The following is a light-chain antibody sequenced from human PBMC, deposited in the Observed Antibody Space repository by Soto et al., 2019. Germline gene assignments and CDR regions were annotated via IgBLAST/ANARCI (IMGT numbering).Light chain of an antibody. CDR2: KND. V-gene: IGLV1-51*02. J-gene: IGLJ2*01. CDR1: SSNIGKDY. CDR3: GAWDTDLSAGV. Sequence: QSVLTQPPSVSAAPGQKVTISCSGSSSNIGKDYVCWYQQLPGTAPKLLIYKNDMRPSGIPDRFSGSKSGTSATLDITGLQTGDEADYYCGAWDTDLSAGVIGGGTKVTVL.